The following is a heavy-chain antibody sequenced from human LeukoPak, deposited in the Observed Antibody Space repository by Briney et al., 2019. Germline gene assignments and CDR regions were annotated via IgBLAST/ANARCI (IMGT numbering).Heavy chain of an antibody. J-gene: IGHJ4*02. D-gene: IGHD2-15*01. Sequence: PSQTLSLTCTVSGGSISSGGYYWSWIRQHPGKGLEWIGYIYYSGSTYYNPSLKRRVTISVDTSKNQFSLKLSSVTAADTAVYYCAGGVDYCSGGSCYKFPFDYWGQGTLVTVSS. CDR1: GGSISSGGYY. V-gene: IGHV4-31*03. CDR3: AGGVDYCSGGSCYKFPFDY. CDR2: IYYSGST.